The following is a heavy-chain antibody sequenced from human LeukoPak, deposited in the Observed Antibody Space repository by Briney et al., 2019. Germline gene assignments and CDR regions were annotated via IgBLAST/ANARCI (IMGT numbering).Heavy chain of an antibody. CDR1: GFTFSSYA. V-gene: IGHV3-64D*06. CDR3: ARYYYGDYRLPGMDV. J-gene: IGHJ6*02. Sequence: GGSLRLSCSASGFTFSSYAMHWVRQAPGKGLEYVSAISSNGGSTYYADSVKGRFTISRDNSKNTLYLQMSSLRSDDTAVYYCARYYYGDYRLPGMDVWGQGTTVTVSS. CDR2: ISSNGGST. D-gene: IGHD4-17*01.